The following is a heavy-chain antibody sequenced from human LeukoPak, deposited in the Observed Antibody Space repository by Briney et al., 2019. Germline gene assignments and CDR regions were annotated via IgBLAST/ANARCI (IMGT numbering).Heavy chain of an antibody. V-gene: IGHV3-30-3*01. Sequence: PGGSLRLSCAASGFTFSSYAMHWVRQAPGKGLEWVAVISYDGSNKYYADSVKGRFTISRDNSKNTLYLQMNSLRAEDTAVYYCARDEGPDWGQGTLVTVSS. CDR1: GFTFSSYA. CDR2: ISYDGSNK. J-gene: IGHJ4*02. CDR3: ARDEGPD.